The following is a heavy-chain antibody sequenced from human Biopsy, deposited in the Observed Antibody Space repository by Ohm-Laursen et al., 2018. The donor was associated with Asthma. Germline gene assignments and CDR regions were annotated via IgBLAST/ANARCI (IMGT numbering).Heavy chain of an antibody. J-gene: IGHJ4*02. CDR1: GGAIRTSGYY. CDR2: MYYSGSA. CDR3: ARHQEAASYHYDGSIAY. D-gene: IGHD3-22*01. Sequence: SETLSLTCSVSGGAIRTSGYYWGWIRQPPGKGLEWIGSMYYSGSAYYNPSLESRVTISVDTSKNQFSLKLSSVIAADTAVYFCARHQEAASYHYDGSIAYWGQGIPVTVSS. V-gene: IGHV4-39*01.